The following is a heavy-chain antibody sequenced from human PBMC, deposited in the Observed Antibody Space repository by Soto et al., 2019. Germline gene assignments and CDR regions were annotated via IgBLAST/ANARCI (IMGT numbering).Heavy chain of an antibody. D-gene: IGHD6-6*01. V-gene: IGHV4-39*01. CDR1: GGSISSSSYY. CDR2: IYYSGST. J-gene: IGHJ5*02. CDR3: ARLVAHGPNWFDP. Sequence: SETLSLTCTVSGGSISSSSYYRGWIRQPPGKGLEWIGSIYYSGSTYYNPSLKSRVTISVDTSKNQFSLKLSSVTAADTAVSSCARLVAHGPNWFDPWGQGTPVTVSA.